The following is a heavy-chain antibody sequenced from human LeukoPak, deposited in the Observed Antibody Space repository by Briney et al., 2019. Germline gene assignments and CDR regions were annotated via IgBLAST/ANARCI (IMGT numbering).Heavy chain of an antibody. D-gene: IGHD3-22*01. Sequence: GGSLRLSCAAAGFTFSNFWMSWVRQAPGKGLEWVANIKQDGSEKYYADSVKGRFTISRDNAKNSLYLQMNSLRAEDMALYYCAKASTRSFTSGYYGDAFDIWGQGTMVSVSS. V-gene: IGHV3-7*03. CDR2: IKQDGSEK. CDR3: AKASTRSFTSGYYGDAFDI. CDR1: GFTFSNFW. J-gene: IGHJ3*02.